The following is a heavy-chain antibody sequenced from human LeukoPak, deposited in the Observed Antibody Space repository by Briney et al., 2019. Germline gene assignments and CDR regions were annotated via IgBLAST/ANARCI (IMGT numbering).Heavy chain of an antibody. CDR1: GFTFSSYS. CDR3: ARDGTNLDY. CDR2: ISSSSSTI. J-gene: IGHJ4*02. Sequence: GGSPRLSCAASGFTFSSYSMNWVRQAPGKGLEWVSYISSSSSTIYYADSVKGRFTTSRDNAKNSLYLQMNSLRAEDTAVYYCARDGTNLDYWGQGTLVTVSS. D-gene: IGHD2-8*01. V-gene: IGHV3-48*04.